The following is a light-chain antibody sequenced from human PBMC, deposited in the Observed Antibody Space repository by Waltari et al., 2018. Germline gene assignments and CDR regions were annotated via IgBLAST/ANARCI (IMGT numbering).Light chain of an antibody. J-gene: IGLJ3*02. Sequence: QSALTQPASVSGSPGQSITISCTGTSRDVGFYNYVSWYQHHPGKAPQLKLYDVFGGTSWGRTRFSGSKSGNTAPPTISGLQAEDEANYYCNSYAGSSSWVFGGGTKLTVL. CDR1: SRDVGFYNY. V-gene: IGLV2-14*03. CDR3: NSYAGSSSWV. CDR2: DVF.